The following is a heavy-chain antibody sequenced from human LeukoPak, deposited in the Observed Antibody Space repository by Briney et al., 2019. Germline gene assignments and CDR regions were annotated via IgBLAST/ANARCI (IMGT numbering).Heavy chain of an antibody. V-gene: IGHV4-61*02. CDR2: IYTTEST. J-gene: IGHJ3*02. Sequence: SETLSLTCTVSGGSISSGSYYWNWIRQPAGKGLEWIGRIYTTESTNYNPSLKTRVTISADTSKNQFSLKLSSVTAADTAVYYCARGLDGYNPFLIDAFDIWGQGTMVTVSS. D-gene: IGHD5-24*01. CDR3: ARGLDGYNPFLIDAFDI. CDR1: GGSISSGSYY.